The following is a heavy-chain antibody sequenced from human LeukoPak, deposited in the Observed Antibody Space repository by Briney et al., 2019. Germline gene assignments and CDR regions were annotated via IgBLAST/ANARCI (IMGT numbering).Heavy chain of an antibody. V-gene: IGHV3-23*01. Sequence: PGGSLRLSCAASGFTFSSYAMSWVRQAPGKGLEWVSAISSSGGSTYYADSVKGRFTISRDNSKNTLYLQMNSLRAEDTAVYYCAKAGQLWPYFDYWGQGTLVTVSS. D-gene: IGHD5-18*01. CDR2: ISSSGGST. CDR1: GFTFSSYA. J-gene: IGHJ4*02. CDR3: AKAGQLWPYFDY.